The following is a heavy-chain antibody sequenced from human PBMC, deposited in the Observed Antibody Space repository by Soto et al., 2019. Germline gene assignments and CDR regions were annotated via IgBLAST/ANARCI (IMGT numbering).Heavy chain of an antibody. V-gene: IGHV1-18*01. CDR1: GYTFTTYG. D-gene: IGHD6-13*01. CDR3: ERDFTKSNSWPYYFYC. J-gene: IGHJ4*02. CDR2: ISAFSVIT. Sequence: QVQLVQSGAEVKKPVASVMVSCKASGYTFTTYGISWVRQASGQGLEWMGWISAFSVITKIAQQLQGRVTMTTDTSSTTAYMELRTLTSDHTAVYYCERDFTKSNSWPYYFYCCCQGALVTVSS.